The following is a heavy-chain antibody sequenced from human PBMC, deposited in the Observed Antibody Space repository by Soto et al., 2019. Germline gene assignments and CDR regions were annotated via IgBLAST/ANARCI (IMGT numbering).Heavy chain of an antibody. CDR3: ARPRSSSRNYYGMDV. CDR2: IYPGDSDT. Sequence: PGESLKISCKGSGYSFTSYWIGWVRQMPGKGLEWMGIIYPGDSDTRYSPSFQGQVTISADKSISTAYLQWSSLKASDTAMYYCARPRSSSRNYYGMDVWGQRTTVTGSS. J-gene: IGHJ6*02. V-gene: IGHV5-51*01. CDR1: GYSFTSYW. D-gene: IGHD6-13*01.